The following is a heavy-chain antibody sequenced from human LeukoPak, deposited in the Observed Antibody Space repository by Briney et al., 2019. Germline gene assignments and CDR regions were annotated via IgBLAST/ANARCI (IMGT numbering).Heavy chain of an antibody. CDR1: GGSISSYY. Sequence: SETLSLTCSASGGSISSYYWSWMRQPAGKGLEWIGRIYSSGSINYNPSVKGRATVSVDTSKNQFSLKLSSVTAADTAVYYCARGFYSNYEVCYYGMDVWGQGTTVTVSS. D-gene: IGHD4-11*01. J-gene: IGHJ6*02. CDR2: IYSSGSI. V-gene: IGHV4-4*07. CDR3: ARGFYSNYEVCYYGMDV.